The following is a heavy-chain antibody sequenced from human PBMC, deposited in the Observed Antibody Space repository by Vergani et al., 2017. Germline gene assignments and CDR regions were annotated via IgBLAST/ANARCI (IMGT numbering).Heavy chain of an antibody. CDR1: GAAIKDFY. J-gene: IGHJ5*02. D-gene: IGHD2/OR15-2a*01. V-gene: IGHV4-59*01. CDR3: ASDRDLDXRSTTSCHNWFDP. Sequence: QVQLQESGPGLVKPSETLSLTCTVSGAAIKDFYWSWFRQPPGKGLEWIGYVYYTGSTTYNPSLKSRVTISVDTSNNQFSLRMTSLTAADTAIYYCASDRDLDXRSTTSCHNWFDPWGKGSLVTVSS. CDR2: VYYTGST.